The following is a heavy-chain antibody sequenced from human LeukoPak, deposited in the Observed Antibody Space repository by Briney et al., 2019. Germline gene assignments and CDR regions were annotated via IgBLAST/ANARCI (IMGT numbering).Heavy chain of an antibody. V-gene: IGHV3-64D*06. CDR3: VKGRMVRGVTYYYYGMDV. Sequence: GGSLRLSCSASGFTFSSYAMHWVRQAPGKGLEYVSAISSNGGSTYYADSVKGRFTISRDNSKNTLYLQMSSLRAEDTAVHYCVKGRMVRGVTYYYYGMDVWAKGPRSPSPQ. CDR1: GFTFSSYA. J-gene: IGHJ6*04. D-gene: IGHD3-10*01. CDR2: ISSNGGST.